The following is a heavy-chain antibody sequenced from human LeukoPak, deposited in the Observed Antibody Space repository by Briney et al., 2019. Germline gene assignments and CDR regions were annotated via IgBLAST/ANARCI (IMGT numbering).Heavy chain of an antibody. Sequence: GRSLRLSCAASGFTFNSYAMTWVRQAPSNRLKAVSRVSGSGGITYYADSVKGRFTISRDNSKNTLYLQMNSLRAEDTAVYYCAKTTAGNSSGRYPGWPVDYWGQGNLVTVSS. CDR1: GFTFNSYA. D-gene: IGHD6-19*01. J-gene: IGHJ4*02. V-gene: IGHV3-23*01. CDR3: AKTTAGNSSGRYPGWPVDY. CDR2: VSGSGGIT.